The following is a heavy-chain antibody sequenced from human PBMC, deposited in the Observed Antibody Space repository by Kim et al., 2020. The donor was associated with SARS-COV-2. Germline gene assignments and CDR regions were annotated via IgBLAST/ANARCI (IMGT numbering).Heavy chain of an antibody. Sequence: SETLSLTCAVSGGSISSSNWWSWVRQPPGKGLEWIGEIYHSGSTNYNPSLKSRVTISVDKSKNQFSLKLSSVTAADTAVYYCARDSKSYDSSGYSYYFDYWGQGTLVTVSS. D-gene: IGHD3-22*01. V-gene: IGHV4-4*02. CDR2: IYHSGST. J-gene: IGHJ4*02. CDR3: ARDSKSYDSSGYSYYFDY. CDR1: GGSISSSNW.